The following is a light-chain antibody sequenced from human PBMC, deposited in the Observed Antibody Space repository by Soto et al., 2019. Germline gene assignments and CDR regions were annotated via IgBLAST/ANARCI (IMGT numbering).Light chain of an antibody. CDR3: GTWVSSLTMGVI. CDR1: SSNVGKNF. V-gene: IGLV1-51*01. Sequence: QSVLTQPPSVSAAPGQKVSISCSGSSSNVGKNFVSWYQHVPGKAPKLLIYDNQKRPSGIPDRFSASKSGTLATLDITGLQTGDEADYYCGTWVSSLTMGVIFGGGTKLPAL. CDR2: DNQ. J-gene: IGLJ2*01.